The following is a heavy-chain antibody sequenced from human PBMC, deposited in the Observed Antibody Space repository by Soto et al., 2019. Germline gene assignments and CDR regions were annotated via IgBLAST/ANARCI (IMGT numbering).Heavy chain of an antibody. Sequence: PSETLSLTYAVDCGSVSVYYWSLIRQPPGKVLEWIVEINHSGSTNYNPSLKSRVTISVDTSKNQFSLKLSSVTAAHTAVYHCARNYIAAAGTGFDPWGQGTLVTVPS. CDR2: INHSGST. V-gene: IGHV4-34*01. D-gene: IGHD6-13*01. J-gene: IGHJ5*02. CDR3: ARNYIAAAGTGFDP. CDR1: CGSVSVYY.